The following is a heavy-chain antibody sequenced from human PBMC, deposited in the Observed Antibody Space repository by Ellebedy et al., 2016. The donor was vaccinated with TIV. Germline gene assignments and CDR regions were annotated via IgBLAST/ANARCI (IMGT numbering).Heavy chain of an antibody. CDR2: IRSKTYSGLT. CDR3: TRDPHPYCSSVSCPSEY. J-gene: IGHJ4*02. CDR1: GFTFGDYA. V-gene: IGHV3-49*03. Sequence: GGSLRLSXTASGFTFGDYAMSWFRQAPGKGLEWVSFIRSKTYSGLTDYAASVKGRFTISRDDSKSIAYLQMNSLKTEDTAVYYCTRDPHPYCSSVSCPSEYWGQGALVTVSS. D-gene: IGHD2-2*01.